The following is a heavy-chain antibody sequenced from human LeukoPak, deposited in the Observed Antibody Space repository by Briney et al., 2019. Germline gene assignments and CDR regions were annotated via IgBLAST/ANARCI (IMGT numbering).Heavy chain of an antibody. CDR3: AKDGSGTFDY. J-gene: IGHJ4*02. CDR1: GFTFSSYS. CDR2: ISSSSNTI. Sequence: GGSLRLSCAASGFTFSSYSMNWVRQAPGKGLEWLSYISSSSNTIYYADSVKGRFTISRDNAKDSLYLQMNSLRDEDTAVYYCAKDGSGTFDYWGQGTLVTVSS. V-gene: IGHV3-48*02. D-gene: IGHD3-10*01.